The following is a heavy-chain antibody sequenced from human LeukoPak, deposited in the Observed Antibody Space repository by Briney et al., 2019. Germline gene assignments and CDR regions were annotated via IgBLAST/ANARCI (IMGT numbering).Heavy chain of an antibody. Sequence: GGSLRLSCAASGFTFSSYGMHWVRQAPGKGLEWVAFIRYDGSNKYYADSVKGRFTISRDNSKNTLYLQMNSLRAEDTAVYYCARDRSGSYTSYYFDYRGQGTLVTVSS. CDR3: ARDRSGSYTSYYFDY. CDR1: GFTFSSYG. J-gene: IGHJ4*02. V-gene: IGHV3-30*02. D-gene: IGHD1-26*01. CDR2: IRYDGSNK.